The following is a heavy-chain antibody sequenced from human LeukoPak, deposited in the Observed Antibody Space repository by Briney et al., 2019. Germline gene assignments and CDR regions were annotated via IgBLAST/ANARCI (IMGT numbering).Heavy chain of an antibody. CDR1: GGSISSYY. Sequence: SETLSLTCTVSGGSISSYYWSWIRQPPGKGLEWIGYIYNSGTTNYNPSLKSRVTIPVDTSKSQFSLKLSSVTAADTAMYYCARTIAAAGTGGDYWGQGTLVTVSS. J-gene: IGHJ4*02. CDR3: ARTIAAAGTGGDY. D-gene: IGHD6-13*01. CDR2: IYNSGTT. V-gene: IGHV4-59*01.